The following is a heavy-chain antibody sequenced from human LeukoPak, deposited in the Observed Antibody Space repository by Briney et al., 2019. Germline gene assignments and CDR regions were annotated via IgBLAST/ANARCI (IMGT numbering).Heavy chain of an antibody. V-gene: IGHV4-4*07. CDR1: GGSISSYY. D-gene: IGHD3-10*01. Sequence: SETLSLTCTVSGGSISSYYWNWIRQPAGKGLEWLGRIYTSGSTNYNPSLKSRVTMSVDTSKNQFSLKLSSVTAADTAVYYCARHMVRGVRHNYYYYYMDVWGKGTTVTISS. CDR2: IYTSGST. CDR3: ARHMVRGVRHNYYYYYMDV. J-gene: IGHJ6*03.